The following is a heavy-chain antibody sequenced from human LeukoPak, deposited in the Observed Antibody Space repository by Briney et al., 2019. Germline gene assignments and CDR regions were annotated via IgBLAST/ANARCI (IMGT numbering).Heavy chain of an antibody. V-gene: IGHV3-21*01. CDR2: ISSSSSYI. Sequence: AGGSLRLSCAASGFTFSSYGMSWVRQAPGKGLEWVSFISSSSSYIYYADSVKGRFTISRDNAKNSLYLQMNSLRAEDTAVYYCARVNLYSGAFDPWGQGTLVTVSS. CDR1: GFTFSSYG. D-gene: IGHD5-12*01. CDR3: ARVNLYSGAFDP. J-gene: IGHJ5*02.